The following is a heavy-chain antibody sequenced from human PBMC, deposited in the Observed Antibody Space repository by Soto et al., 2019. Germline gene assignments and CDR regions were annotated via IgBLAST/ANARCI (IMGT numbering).Heavy chain of an antibody. CDR2: IIPIFDSP. Sequence: GASVKVSCKASGCSFSTYAFSWVRQAPGHGLEWMGGIIPIFDSPYYAQNFQGRVTIAADRSTSTVYMELSSLTPEDTAVYYCARGAECRGYCIKKFTWLEPLGQGTLVIVSS. D-gene: IGHD2-8*01. V-gene: IGHV1-69*06. J-gene: IGHJ5*02. CDR3: ARGAECRGYCIKKFTWLEP. CDR1: GCSFSTYA.